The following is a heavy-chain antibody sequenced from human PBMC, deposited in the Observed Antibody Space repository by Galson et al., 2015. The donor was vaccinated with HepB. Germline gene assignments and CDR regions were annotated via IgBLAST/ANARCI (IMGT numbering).Heavy chain of an antibody. CDR3: ARDGPHLGGDGDTWSFDL. D-gene: IGHD2-21*01. Sequence: SLRLSCAASGFTFRSSAMHWVRQGPGKGLEWVAVISDDGVNKYYGDSVKGRFTISRDNPKNTLLLQMNSLTGDDTAVYYCARDGPHLGGDGDTWSFDLWGRGSLVIVSS. J-gene: IGHJ2*01. V-gene: IGHV3-30*04. CDR2: ISDDGVNK. CDR1: GFTFRSSA.